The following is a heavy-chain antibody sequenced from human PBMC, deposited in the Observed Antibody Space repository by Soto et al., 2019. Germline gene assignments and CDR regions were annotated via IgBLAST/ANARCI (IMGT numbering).Heavy chain of an antibody. CDR1: GYTFTDYY. J-gene: IGHJ4*02. CDR2: INPKSGGT. V-gene: IGHV1-2*02. Sequence: QVQLVQSGAAVKKPGASVKVSCKASGYTFTDYYVHWVRQAPVQGLEWMGWINPKSGGTKSAQKFQGRVTMTRDTSISTAYMELSRLRSDDTAVYYCARRKGDYYDSSGYHYYFDHWGQGTLVTVSS. D-gene: IGHD3-22*01. CDR3: ARRKGDYYDSSGYHYYFDH.